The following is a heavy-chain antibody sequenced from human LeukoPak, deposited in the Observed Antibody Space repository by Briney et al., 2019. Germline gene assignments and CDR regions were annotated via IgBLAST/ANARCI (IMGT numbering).Heavy chain of an antibody. CDR1: GGSFSGYY. V-gene: IGHV4-34*01. D-gene: IGHD3/OR15-3a*01. CDR2: INHSGST. CDR3: ARRRWTYYFDY. Sequence: SETLSLTCAVYGGSFSGYYWSWIRQPPGKGLEWIGEINHSGSTNYNPSLKSRVTISVDTSKNQFSLKLSSVPAADPAVYYCARRRWTYYFDYWGQGTLVTVSS. J-gene: IGHJ4*02.